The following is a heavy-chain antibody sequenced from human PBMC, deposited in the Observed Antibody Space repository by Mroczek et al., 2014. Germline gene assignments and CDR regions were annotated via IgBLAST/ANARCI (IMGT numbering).Heavy chain of an antibody. CDR3: ARDRVGAPDRSGYFDL. CDR2: ISYDGSNK. V-gene: IGHV3-30*03. D-gene: IGHD1-26*01. J-gene: IGHJ2*01. Sequence: QVQLVESGGGVVQPGRSLRLSCAASGFTFSSYGMHWVRQAPGKGLEWVAVISYDGSNKYYADSVKGRFTISRDNSKNTLYLQMNSLRAEDTAVYYCARDRVGAPDRSGYFDLWGPW. CDR1: GFTFSSYG.